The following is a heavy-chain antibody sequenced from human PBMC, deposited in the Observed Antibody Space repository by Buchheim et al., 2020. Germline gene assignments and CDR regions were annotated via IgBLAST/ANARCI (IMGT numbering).Heavy chain of an antibody. Sequence: QVQLQESGPGLVKPSGTLSLTCAVSGDSISSDNWWSWVRQPPGQGLEWIAEVYHSGITNYNPSLTSRSTIPINQSQNQFSPKLTSMTAADTAVYYCASVSFYGDSNFDCWGQGTL. CDR1: GDSISSDNW. CDR3: ASVSFYGDSNFDC. CDR2: VYHSGIT. D-gene: IGHD4-17*01. V-gene: IGHV4-4*02. J-gene: IGHJ4*02.